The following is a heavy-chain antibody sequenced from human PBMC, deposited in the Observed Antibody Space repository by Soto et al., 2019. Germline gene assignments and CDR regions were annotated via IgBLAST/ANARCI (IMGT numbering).Heavy chain of an antibody. CDR3: ARRWGEGRVDY. D-gene: IGHD3-10*01. CDR1: GGSISSSNW. CDR2: IYHSGNT. V-gene: IGHV4-4*02. J-gene: IGHJ4*02. Sequence: QVKLQESGPGLVKPSGTLSLTCAVSGGSISSSNWWSWVRQPPGKGLEWIGEIYHSGNTTYHPSLKSRVTMAVDKSRNQFSLKLSSVTAADTAVYYCARRWGEGRVDYWGQGTLVTVSS.